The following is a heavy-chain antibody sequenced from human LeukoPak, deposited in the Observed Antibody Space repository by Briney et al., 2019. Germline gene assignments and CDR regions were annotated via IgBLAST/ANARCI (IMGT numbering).Heavy chain of an antibody. CDR3: ARDDWGCFDI. CDR2: INHSGST. D-gene: IGHD3-16*01. CDR1: GGSFSGYY. V-gene: IGHV4-34*01. J-gene: IGHJ3*02. Sequence: SETLSLTCAVYGGSFSGYYWSWIRQPPGKGLEWIGEINHSGSTYYNPSLKSRVTISVDRSKNQFSLKLSSVTAADTAVYYCARDDWGCFDIWGQGTIVTVSS.